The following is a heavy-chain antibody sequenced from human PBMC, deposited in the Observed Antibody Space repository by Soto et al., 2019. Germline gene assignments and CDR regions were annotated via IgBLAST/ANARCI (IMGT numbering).Heavy chain of an antibody. Sequence: QLQLVQSGAEAKKPGASVKVSCKASGYTFPTSTISWVRQAPGQGLEWMGWIKAYSGNTNYAQKLQGRVTMTTDTSTNTAYMGLRSLTTDDTAIYYGAIDDYGDDDYWGQGTVVTVSS. CDR3: AIDDYGDDDY. J-gene: IGHJ4*02. CDR1: GYTFPTST. V-gene: IGHV1-18*01. CDR2: IKAYSGNT. D-gene: IGHD4-17*01.